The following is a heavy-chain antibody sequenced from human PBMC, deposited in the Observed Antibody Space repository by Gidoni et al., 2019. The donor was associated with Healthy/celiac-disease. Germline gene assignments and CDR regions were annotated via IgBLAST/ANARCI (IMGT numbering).Heavy chain of an antibody. CDR3: ARRGERVVVVAATHNWFDP. D-gene: IGHD2-15*01. J-gene: IGHJ5*02. CDR2: INHSGST. V-gene: IGHV4-34*01. Sequence: QVQLQQWGAGLLKPSETLSLTCAVYGGSFSGYYWSWIRQPPGKWLEWIGEINHSGSTNYNPSLKSQVTISVDTSKNQFSLKLSSVTAADTAVYYCARRGERVVVVAATHNWFDPWGQGTLVTVSS. CDR1: GGSFSGYY.